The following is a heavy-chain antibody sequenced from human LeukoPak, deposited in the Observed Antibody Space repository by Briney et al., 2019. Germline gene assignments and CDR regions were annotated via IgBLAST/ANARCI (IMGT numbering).Heavy chain of an antibody. J-gene: IGHJ4*02. CDR2: IYYSGST. V-gene: IGHV4-39*07. D-gene: IGHD6-19*01. CDR1: GGSISSSSYY. CDR3: ARGRRYSSGWYRD. Sequence: SETLPLTCTVSGGSISSSSYYWGWIRQPPGKGLEWIGSIYYSGSTYYNPSLKSRVTISVNTSKNQFSLKLSSVTAADTAVYYCARGRRYSSGWYRDWGQGTLVTVSS.